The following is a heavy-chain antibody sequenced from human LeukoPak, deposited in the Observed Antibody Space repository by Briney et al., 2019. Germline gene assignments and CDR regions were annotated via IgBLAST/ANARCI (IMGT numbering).Heavy chain of an antibody. CDR3: ARGFGSGPYYYYYGMDV. CDR2: IWYDGSNK. J-gene: IGHJ6*02. V-gene: IGHV3-33*01. CDR1: GFTFSSYG. Sequence: GRSLRLSCAASGFTFSSYGMHWVRQAPGKGLEWVAVIWYDGSNKYYADSVKGRFTISSDNSKNTLYLQMNSLRAEDTAVYYCARGFGSGPYYYYYGMDVWGQGTTVTVSS. D-gene: IGHD2-15*01.